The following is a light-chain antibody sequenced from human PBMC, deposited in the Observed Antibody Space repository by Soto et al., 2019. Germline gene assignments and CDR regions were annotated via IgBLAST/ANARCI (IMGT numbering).Light chain of an antibody. V-gene: IGKV1-9*01. CDR2: ATS. J-gene: IGKJ4*01. Sequence: DIPLTQSPPFLSASVGDRVTINCRASQGIRSYLAWYQEKPGKAPKLLISATSTLQSGVPSRFSGSGAGTEFTLTISSLQPEDFATYYCQHSHSYPLTFGGGTKVEI. CDR3: QHSHSYPLT. CDR1: QGIRSY.